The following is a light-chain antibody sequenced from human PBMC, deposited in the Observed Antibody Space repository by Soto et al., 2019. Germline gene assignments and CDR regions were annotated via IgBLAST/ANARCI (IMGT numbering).Light chain of an antibody. Sequence: EIVLTQSPGTLSLSPGERATLSCRASQSVSSSYLAWYQQKPGQAPRLLIYGASSRATGIPDRFSGSGSGTDFTLTISRLESFYFAVYYCQQYGSSGTFGQGPKLDIK. CDR3: QQYGSSGT. V-gene: IGKV3-20*01. J-gene: IGKJ1*01. CDR2: GAS. CDR1: QSVSSSY.